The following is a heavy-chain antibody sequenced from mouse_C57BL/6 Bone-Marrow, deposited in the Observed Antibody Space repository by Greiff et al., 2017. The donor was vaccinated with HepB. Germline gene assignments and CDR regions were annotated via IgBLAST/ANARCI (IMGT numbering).Heavy chain of an antibody. CDR3: ASGDGGNHPMDY. Sequence: VQLKQSVAELVRPGASVKLSCTASGFNIKNTYMHWVKQRPEQGLEWIGRIDPANGNTKYVPKFQVKATITADTSCNTVYLQLSSLTSEDTAIYCCASGDGGNHPMDYWGQGTSVTVSS. J-gene: IGHJ4*01. D-gene: IGHD1-1*02. V-gene: IGHV14-3*01. CDR2: IDPANGNT. CDR1: GFNIKNTY.